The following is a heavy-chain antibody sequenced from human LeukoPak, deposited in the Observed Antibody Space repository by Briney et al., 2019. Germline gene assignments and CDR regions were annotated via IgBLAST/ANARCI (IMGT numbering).Heavy chain of an antibody. CDR3: ARGYSGYDGFDY. CDR1: GFSLSNYA. V-gene: IGHV3-30*04. CDR2: ISYDGSNK. Sequence: GGSLRLSCAASGFSLSNYAMHWVRQAPGKGLEWVAVISYDGSNKYYADSVKGRFTISRDNSKNTLYLQMNSLRAEDTAVYYCARGYSGYDGFDYWGQGTLVTVSS. J-gene: IGHJ4*02. D-gene: IGHD5-12*01.